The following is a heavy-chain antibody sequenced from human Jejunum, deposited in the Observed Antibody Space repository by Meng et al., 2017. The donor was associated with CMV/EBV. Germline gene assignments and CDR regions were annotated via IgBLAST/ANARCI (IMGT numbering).Heavy chain of an antibody. Sequence: LDEYAMSWVRQAPGKGLEWVAGINYNGLNIGYADSVKGRFNISRDRAKDSLSLEMNNLRAEDTALYFCVRREEYCGISSCYRYYFDWWGQGILVTVSS. V-gene: IGHV3-20*03. CDR3: VRREEYCGISSCYRYYFDW. D-gene: IGHD2-2*01. CDR2: INYNGLNI. CDR1: LDEYA. J-gene: IGHJ4*02.